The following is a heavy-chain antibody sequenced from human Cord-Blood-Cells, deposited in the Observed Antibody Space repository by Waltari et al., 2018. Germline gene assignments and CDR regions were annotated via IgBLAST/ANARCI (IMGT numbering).Heavy chain of an antibody. CDR3: ASKVSFWSGHWDDAFDI. CDR2: IIPILGTA. Sequence: QVQLVQSGAEVKKPGSSVKVSCKASGGTFSSYAISWVRQAPGQGLEWMGGIIPILGTANYAQKFQGRVTITADKSTSTAYMELSSLRSEDTAVYYCASKVSFWSGHWDDAFDIWGQGTMVTVSS. V-gene: IGHV1-69*06. J-gene: IGHJ3*02. D-gene: IGHD3-3*01. CDR1: GGTFSSYA.